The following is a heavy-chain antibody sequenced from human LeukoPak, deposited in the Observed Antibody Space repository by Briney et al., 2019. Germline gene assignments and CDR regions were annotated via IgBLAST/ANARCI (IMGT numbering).Heavy chain of an antibody. CDR2: INPSGGST. CDR1: GYTFTSYY. V-gene: IGHV1-46*01. Sequence: ASVKVSCKASGYTFTSYYMHWVRQAPGQGLEWMGIINPSGGSTSYAQKFQGRVTMTRDTSTSTVYMELSSLRSEDTAVYYCAGKAWSGYYYDYWGQGTLVTVSS. J-gene: IGHJ4*02. D-gene: IGHD3-22*01. CDR3: AGKAWSGYYYDY.